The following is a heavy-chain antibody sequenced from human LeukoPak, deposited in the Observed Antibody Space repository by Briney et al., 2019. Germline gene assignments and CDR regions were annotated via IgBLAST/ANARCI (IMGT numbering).Heavy chain of an antibody. Sequence: PGGSLRLSCAASGFTFSSYSMNWVRQAPGKGLEWVSSISSSSSYIYYADSVKGRFTISRDNAKNSLYLQMNSLRAEDTAVYYCARGENNYDYYYFDCWGQGTLVTVSS. J-gene: IGHJ4*02. V-gene: IGHV3-21*01. CDR1: GFTFSSYS. CDR3: ARGENNYDYYYFDC. D-gene: IGHD3-22*01. CDR2: ISSSSSYI.